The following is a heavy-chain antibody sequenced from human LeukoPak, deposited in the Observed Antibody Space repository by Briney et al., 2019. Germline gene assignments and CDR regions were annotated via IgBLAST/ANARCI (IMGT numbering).Heavy chain of an antibody. J-gene: IGHJ4*02. Sequence: GGSLRLSCTVSGFSFSSYEMNWVRQAPGKGLEWVANIKQDGNEKYYVDSVKGRFTISRDNAKNSLYLQMNSLRAEDTAVYYCVRMGRYGDYDYWGQGTLVTVSS. CDR3: VRMGRYGDYDY. D-gene: IGHD4-17*01. CDR1: GFSFSSYE. CDR2: IKQDGNEK. V-gene: IGHV3-7*01.